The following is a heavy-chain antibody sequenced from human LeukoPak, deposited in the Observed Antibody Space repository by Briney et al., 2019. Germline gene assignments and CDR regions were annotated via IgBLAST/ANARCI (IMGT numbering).Heavy chain of an antibody. J-gene: IGHJ2*01. CDR2: ISYSGST. CDR3: ARVSSSWYQDWYFDL. V-gene: IGHV4-39*07. Sequence: SETLSLTCTVSGGSISSSSHYWGWIRQPPGKGLEWIGSISYSGSTYYNPSLESRVTILVDTSKNLFSLNLSSVTAADTAVYYCARVSSSWYQDWYFDLWGRGTLVTVPS. CDR1: GGSISSSSHY. D-gene: IGHD6-13*01.